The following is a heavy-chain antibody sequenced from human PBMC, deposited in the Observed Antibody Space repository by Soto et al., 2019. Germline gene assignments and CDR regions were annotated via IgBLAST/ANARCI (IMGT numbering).Heavy chain of an antibody. CDR2: IIPIFGTA. D-gene: IGHD3-10*01. CDR3: AKVGPYDSGSYMFRYNWFGP. CDR1: GGTFSSYA. V-gene: IGHV1-69*06. Sequence: GASVKVSCKASGGTFSSYAISWVRQAPGQGLEWMGGIIPIFGTANYAQKFQGRVTITADKSKNTVDLQMNSLRAEDTAVYYCAKVGPYDSGSYMFRYNWFGPWGPGTLVTVSS. J-gene: IGHJ5*02.